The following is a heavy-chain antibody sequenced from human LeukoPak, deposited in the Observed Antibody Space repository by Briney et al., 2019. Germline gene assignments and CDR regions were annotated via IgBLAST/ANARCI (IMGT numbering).Heavy chain of an antibody. Sequence: SETLSLTCTVSGGSISSSSYYWGWIRQPPGKGLEWIGSIYYSGSTYYNPSLKSRVTISVDTSKNQFSLKLSSVTAADTAVYYCARLPWDSSGWYNWFDPWGQGTLVTVSS. J-gene: IGHJ5*02. CDR2: IYYSGST. CDR3: ARLPWDSSGWYNWFDP. D-gene: IGHD6-19*01. CDR1: GGSISSSSYY. V-gene: IGHV4-39*01.